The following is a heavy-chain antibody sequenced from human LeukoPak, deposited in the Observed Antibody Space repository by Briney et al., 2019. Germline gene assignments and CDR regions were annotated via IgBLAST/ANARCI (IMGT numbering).Heavy chain of an antibody. J-gene: IGHJ4*02. D-gene: IGHD2-15*01. CDR3: ARGKLYCSGGSCWPYYVDY. CDR2: IYYSGST. CDR1: GGSISSGGYY. Sequence: SQTLSLTCTVSGGSISSGGYYWSWIRQHPGKGLEWIGYIYYSGSTYYNPSLKSRVTISVDTSKNQFSLKLSSVTAADTAVYYCARGKLYCSGGSCWPYYVDYRGQGTLVTVSS. V-gene: IGHV4-31*03.